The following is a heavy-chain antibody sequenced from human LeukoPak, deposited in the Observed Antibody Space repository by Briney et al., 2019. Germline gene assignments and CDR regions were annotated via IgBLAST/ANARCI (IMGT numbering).Heavy chain of an antibody. J-gene: IGHJ5*02. V-gene: IGHV4-61*01. D-gene: IGHD5-18*01. CDR3: ARGVGGYSPLSQIAGWNWFDP. CDR2: ISDSGGS. CDR1: GGSVSSGISY. Sequence: SETLSLTCSVSGGSVSSGISYWSWIRQPPGEGLEWIAYISDSGGSDYNPSLRGRVTISLDTSKNQFSLRLTSVTAEDTAVYYCARGVGGYSPLSQIAGWNWFDPWGQGTLVTVSS.